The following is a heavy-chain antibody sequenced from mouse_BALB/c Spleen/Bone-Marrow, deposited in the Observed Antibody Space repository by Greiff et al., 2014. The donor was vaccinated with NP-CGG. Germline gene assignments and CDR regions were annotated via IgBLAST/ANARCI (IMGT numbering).Heavy chain of an antibody. V-gene: IGHV2-9*02. CDR2: IWAGGST. D-gene: IGHD2-3*01. Sequence: QVQLKESGPGLVAPSQSLSTTCTVSGFSLTSYGLHWVRQPPGKGLEWLGVIWAGGSTNYYSALMSRLSISKDNSKSQVFLKMNSLQTDDTAMYYCARVYLWYFDVWGAGTTVTVSS. CDR3: ARVYLWYFDV. J-gene: IGHJ1*01. CDR1: GFSLTSYG.